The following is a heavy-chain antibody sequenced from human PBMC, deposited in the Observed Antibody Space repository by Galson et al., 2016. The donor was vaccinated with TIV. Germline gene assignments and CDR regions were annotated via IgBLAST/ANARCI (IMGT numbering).Heavy chain of an antibody. Sequence: SGYIFTSWYIHWVRQAPGQGLEWVGIVNPSGGTTSYAQKFQGRVTMTRETSTSTVYMELNSLKSDDTAVYYCARGPGYTYGYIFDYWGQGTLVTVAS. CDR3: ARGPGYTYGYIFDY. J-gene: IGHJ4*02. D-gene: IGHD5-18*01. V-gene: IGHV1-46*01. CDR2: VNPSGGTT. CDR1: GYIFTSWY.